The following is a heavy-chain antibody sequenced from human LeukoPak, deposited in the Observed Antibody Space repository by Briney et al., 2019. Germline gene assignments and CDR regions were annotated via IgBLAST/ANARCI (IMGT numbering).Heavy chain of an antibody. CDR3: ARDPRGSGYVDY. CDR2: VYYRGSA. CDR1: GGYTGNHY. V-gene: IGHV4-59*11. Sequence: SETLSLTCTVSGGYTGNHYWSWIRQPAGKGLEWIGYVYYRGSANYNPSLKSRVTISLDTSENQISLKLSSVTAADTAVYYCARDPRGSGYVDYWGQGTLVTVSS. D-gene: IGHD2-15*01. J-gene: IGHJ4*02.